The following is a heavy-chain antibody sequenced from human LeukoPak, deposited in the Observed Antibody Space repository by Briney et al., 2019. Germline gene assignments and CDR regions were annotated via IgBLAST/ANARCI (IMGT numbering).Heavy chain of an antibody. Sequence: ASVKVSCKASGYTFTGYYMHWARQAPGQGLEWMGRVNPNSGGTNYAQKFQGRVTMTRDTSISTAYMELSRLRSDDTAVYYCARASITIFGVTFDYWGQGTLVTVSS. CDR3: ARASITIFGVTFDY. J-gene: IGHJ4*02. CDR1: GYTFTGYY. CDR2: VNPNSGGT. V-gene: IGHV1-2*06. D-gene: IGHD3-3*01.